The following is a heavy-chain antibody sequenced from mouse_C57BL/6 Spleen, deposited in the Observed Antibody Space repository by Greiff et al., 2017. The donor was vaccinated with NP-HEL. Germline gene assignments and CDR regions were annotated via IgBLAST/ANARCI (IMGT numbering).Heavy chain of an antibody. CDR1: GYTFTSYW. D-gene: IGHD3-2*02. J-gene: IGHJ2*01. CDR2: IYPSDSET. Sequence: QVQLQQPGAELVRPRSSVKLSCKASGYTFTSYWMDWVKQRPGQGLEWIGNIYPSDSETHYNQKFKDKATLTVDKSSSTAYMQLSSLTSEDSAVYYWARGGGSGPYFDYWGQGTTLTVSS. CDR3: ARGGGSGPYFDY. V-gene: IGHV1-61*01.